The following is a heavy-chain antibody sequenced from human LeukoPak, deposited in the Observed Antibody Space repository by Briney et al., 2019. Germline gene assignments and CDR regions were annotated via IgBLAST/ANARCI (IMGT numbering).Heavy chain of an antibody. J-gene: IGHJ4*02. CDR3: ARGLDY. CDR2: IKQDGDDK. V-gene: IGHV3-7*01. Sequence: GGSLRLSCAASGFTFSDYWMSWVRQAPGKGLEWVANIKQDGDDKNYVGSVKGRFTISRNNAKNSLYLQMNSLRAEDTAVYYCARGLDYWGQGTLVTVSS. CDR1: GFTFSDYW.